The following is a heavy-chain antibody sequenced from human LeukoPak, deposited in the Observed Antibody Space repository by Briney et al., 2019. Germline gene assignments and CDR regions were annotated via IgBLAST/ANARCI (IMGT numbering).Heavy chain of an antibody. Sequence: SETLSLTCSVSGGSISHYYWNWIRHPAGKGLEWIGRIYTSGNTNYSPSLRSQVTMSLDTSKNQVSLRLTSVTAADTAVYYCAREPRGNSYDSSGVDYWGQGTLVTVSS. V-gene: IGHV4-4*07. CDR2: IYTSGNT. J-gene: IGHJ4*02. CDR1: GGSISHYY. D-gene: IGHD3-22*01. CDR3: AREPRGNSYDSSGVDY.